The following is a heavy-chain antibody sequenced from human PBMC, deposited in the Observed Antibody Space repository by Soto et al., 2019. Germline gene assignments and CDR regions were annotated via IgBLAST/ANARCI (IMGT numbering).Heavy chain of an antibody. CDR3: PREPYLPKARNDF. V-gene: IGHV4-30-4*01. J-gene: IGHJ4*02. Sequence: PSETLSLTCSASGGSISSADYVWTRIRQSPGKGLEWMGYIFHSRTTYYSPSLKGRLIISIENSKNQFSLRLTSVTAADSAVYFCPREPYLPKARNDFWGQGPLVTVSS. CDR1: GGSISSADYV. CDR2: IFHSRTT.